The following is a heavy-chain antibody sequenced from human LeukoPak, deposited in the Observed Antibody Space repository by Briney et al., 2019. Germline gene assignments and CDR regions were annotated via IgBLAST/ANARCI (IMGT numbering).Heavy chain of an antibody. J-gene: IGHJ6*03. CDR1: GGTFNSYA. V-gene: IGHV1-69*13. D-gene: IGHD2-21*01. Sequence: SVKVSRKASGGTFNSYAISWVRQAPGQGLEWMGGIIPFFGTADYAQKFQGRVTITADESTSTAYMELSSLRSEDTAIYYCARSPFRKPYYYYYMDVWGKGTTVTISS. CDR2: IIPFFGTA. CDR3: ARSPFRKPYYYYYMDV.